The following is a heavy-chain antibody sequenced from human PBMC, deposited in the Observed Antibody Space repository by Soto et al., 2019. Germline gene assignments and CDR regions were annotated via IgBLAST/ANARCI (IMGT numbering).Heavy chain of an antibody. CDR1: GFTFSAYG. CDR3: ADIGGYDSVGGAY. CDR2: ISFNGKNT. D-gene: IGHD3-16*01. Sequence: GGSLRLSCAASGFTFSAYGMHWLRQAPGKGLEWVTFISFNGKNTDYADSVKGRFTVSRDNARNTLYLQMNSLRAEDTAVYYCADIGGYDSVGGAYWGQGALVTVSS. J-gene: IGHJ4*02. V-gene: IGHV3-33*05.